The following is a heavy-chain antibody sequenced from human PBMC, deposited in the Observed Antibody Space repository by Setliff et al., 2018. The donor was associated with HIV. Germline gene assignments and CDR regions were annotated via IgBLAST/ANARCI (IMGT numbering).Heavy chain of an antibody. V-gene: IGHV4-39*07. CDR3: ARVFMPRGGAFDI. D-gene: IGHD2-2*01. J-gene: IGHJ3*02. CDR2: VYYSGDI. Sequence: KTSETLSLTCTVSGGSISTNMYYWGWIRQPPGKGLEWVGSVYYSGDIFYNPSLRSRVTISLDSSKNQLSLRLNSVTAADTAVYYCARVFMPRGGAFDIWGQGTMVTVS. CDR1: GGSISTNMYY.